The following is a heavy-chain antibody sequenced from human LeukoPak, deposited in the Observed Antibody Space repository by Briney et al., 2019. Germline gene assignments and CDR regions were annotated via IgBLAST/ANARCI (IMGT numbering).Heavy chain of an antibody. CDR3: ARGVPYYYDSSGYYCNY. D-gene: IGHD3-22*01. J-gene: IGHJ4*02. CDR2: IWYDGSYK. Sequence: QPGRSLRLSCVASGFSFSSYGMHWVRQAPGKGLEWVAVIWYDGSYKYYADSVKGRFTISRDNSKNTLYLQMNSLRVEDTAVCYCARGVPYYYDSSGYYCNYWGQGTLVTVSS. CDR1: GFSFSSYG. V-gene: IGHV3-33*01.